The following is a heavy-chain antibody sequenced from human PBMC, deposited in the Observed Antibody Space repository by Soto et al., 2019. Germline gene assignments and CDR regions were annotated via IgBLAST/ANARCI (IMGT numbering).Heavy chain of an antibody. CDR2: IWYDGSNK. Sequence: QVQLVESGGGVVQPGRSLRLSCAASGFTFSSYGMHWVRQAPGKGLEWVAVIWYDGSNKYYADSVKGRFTISRDNSKNTLYLQMNSLRAEDTAVYYCAREGSDDSGDYNKDPYYYYYGMDVWGQGTTVTVSS. CDR1: GFTFSSYG. V-gene: IGHV3-33*01. D-gene: IGHD4-17*01. CDR3: AREGSDDSGDYNKDPYYYYYGMDV. J-gene: IGHJ6*02.